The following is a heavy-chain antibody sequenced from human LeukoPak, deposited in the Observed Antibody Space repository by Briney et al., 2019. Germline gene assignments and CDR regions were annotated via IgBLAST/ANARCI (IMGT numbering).Heavy chain of an antibody. D-gene: IGHD1-26*01. Sequence: SETLSLTCTVSGGSISSYYWSWIRQAAGKGLEWIGRIYTSGSTNYTPSLKSRITMSVDTSKNQLSLKLSSVTAADTAVYYCARDVGSPPYAFDIWGQGTMVTVSS. CDR1: GGSISSYY. V-gene: IGHV4-4*07. CDR2: IYTSGST. J-gene: IGHJ3*02. CDR3: ARDVGSPPYAFDI.